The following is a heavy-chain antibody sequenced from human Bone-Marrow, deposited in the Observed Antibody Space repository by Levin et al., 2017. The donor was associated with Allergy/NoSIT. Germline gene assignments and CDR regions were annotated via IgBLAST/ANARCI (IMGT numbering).Heavy chain of an antibody. CDR3: VKDLYQNSGWYFDL. CDR2: MSGGGGST. J-gene: IGHJ4*02. D-gene: IGHD6-19*01. CDR1: GFIFGNYA. Sequence: GGSLRLSCEASGFIFGNYAMSWVRQAPGKGLEWVSSMSGGGGSTDYADFVKGRFTLFRENSKNTLYLQMSDLRVEDTATYYCVKDLYQNSGWYFDLWGQGILVTVSS. V-gene: IGHV3-23*01.